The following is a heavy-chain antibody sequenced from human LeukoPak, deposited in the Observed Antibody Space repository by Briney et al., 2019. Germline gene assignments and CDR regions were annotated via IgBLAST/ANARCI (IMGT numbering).Heavy chain of an antibody. CDR1: GGSISGYY. Sequence: SETLSLTCTVSGGSISGYYWSWIRHPPGKGLEWIGYIYYSGSTNYNPSLKSRVTISVDTSKNQFSLKLSSVTAADTAVYYCARGREWEPKVFDYWGQGTLVTVSS. CDR2: IYYSGST. V-gene: IGHV4-59*01. J-gene: IGHJ4*02. D-gene: IGHD1-26*01. CDR3: ARGREWEPKVFDY.